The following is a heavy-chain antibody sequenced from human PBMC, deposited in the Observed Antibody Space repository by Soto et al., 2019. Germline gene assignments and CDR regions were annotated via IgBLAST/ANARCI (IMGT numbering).Heavy chain of an antibody. D-gene: IGHD2-15*01. J-gene: IGHJ4*02. V-gene: IGHV3-13*01. Sequence: EVQLVESGGGLVQPGGSLRLSCAASGFTFSNYDMHWVRQVTGKGLEWVSTIGTAGDTYYPGSVKGRFTISRENAKNSLYLQMNSLRAEATAVYYCARGRLISLYYFDYWGQGTLVTVSS. CDR2: IGTAGDT. CDR1: GFTFSNYD. CDR3: ARGRLISLYYFDY.